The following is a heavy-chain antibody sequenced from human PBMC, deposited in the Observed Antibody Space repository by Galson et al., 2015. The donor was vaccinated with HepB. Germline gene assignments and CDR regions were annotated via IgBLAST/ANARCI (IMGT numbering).Heavy chain of an antibody. CDR3: ATAMIVVVRHAFDI. Sequence: SVKVSCKVSGYTLTDLSMHWVRQAPGKGLEWMGGFDPEDGETIYAQKFQGRVTMTEDTSTDTAYMELSSLRSEDTAVYYCATAMIVVVRHAFDIWGQGTMVTVSS. V-gene: IGHV1-24*01. CDR2: FDPEDGET. D-gene: IGHD3-22*01. J-gene: IGHJ3*02. CDR1: GYTLTDLS.